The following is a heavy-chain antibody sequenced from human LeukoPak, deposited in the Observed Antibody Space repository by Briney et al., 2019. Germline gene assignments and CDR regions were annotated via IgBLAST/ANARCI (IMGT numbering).Heavy chain of an antibody. CDR2: ISGSGGST. Sequence: GSLRLSCAASGFTFSSYAMSWVRQAPGKGLEWVSAISGSGGSTYYADSVKGRFTISRDNSKNTLYLQMNSLRAEDTAIYFCAKCAYYYENSGWCHAFDIWGQGTVVTVSS. CDR3: AKCAYYYENSGWCHAFDI. CDR1: GFTFSSYA. J-gene: IGHJ3*02. V-gene: IGHV3-23*01. D-gene: IGHD3-22*01.